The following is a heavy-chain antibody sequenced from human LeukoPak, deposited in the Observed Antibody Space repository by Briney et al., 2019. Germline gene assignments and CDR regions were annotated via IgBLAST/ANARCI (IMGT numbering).Heavy chain of an antibody. Sequence: PSETLSLTCTVSGGSISSYYWSWIRQPPGKGLEWIGYIYYSGSTNYNPSLKSRVTISVDTSKNQFSLKLSSVTAADTAVYYCARHWSGSYYVDNSWFDPWGQGTLVTVSS. J-gene: IGHJ5*02. CDR2: IYYSGST. V-gene: IGHV4-59*08. D-gene: IGHD1-26*01. CDR3: ARHWSGSYYVDNSWFDP. CDR1: GGSISSYY.